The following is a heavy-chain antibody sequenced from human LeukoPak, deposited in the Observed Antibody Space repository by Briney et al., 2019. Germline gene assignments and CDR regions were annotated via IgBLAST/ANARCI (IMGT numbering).Heavy chain of an antibody. CDR3: ASHSSRGFDP. CDR2: ISSSSSYI. CDR1: GFTFSSYS. D-gene: IGHD6-13*01. Sequence: GGSLRLSCAASGFTFSSYSMNWVRQAPRKGLEWVSSISSSSSYIYYADSVKGRFTISRDNAKNSLYLQMNSLRAEDTAVYYCASHSSRGFDPWGQGTLVTVSS. V-gene: IGHV3-21*01. J-gene: IGHJ5*02.